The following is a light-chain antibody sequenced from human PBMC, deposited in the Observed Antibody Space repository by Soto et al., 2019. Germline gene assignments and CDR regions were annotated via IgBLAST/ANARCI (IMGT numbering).Light chain of an antibody. CDR3: KSYAGSNTYV. V-gene: IGLV2-8*01. Sequence: QSALTQPHSASGSPGQSVTISCTGTKNDIGVYDFVSWYQHHPGKAPRLIIYEVVQRPSGVPDRFSGSKSGNTASLTVSGLQAADEADYFCKSYAGSNTYVFGSGTKV. J-gene: IGLJ1*01. CDR2: EVV. CDR1: KNDIGVYDF.